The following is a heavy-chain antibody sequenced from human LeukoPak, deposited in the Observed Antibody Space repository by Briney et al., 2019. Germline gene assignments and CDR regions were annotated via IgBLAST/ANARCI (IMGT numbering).Heavy chain of an antibody. CDR1: GFTFSGSA. Sequence: GGSLGLSCAASGFTFSGSAMHWVRQASGKGLEWVGRIRSKANSYATAYAASVKGRFTISRDDSKNTAYLQMNSLKTEDTAVYYCTRGYSAGDLDYWGQGTLVTVSS. V-gene: IGHV3-73*01. CDR2: IRSKANSYAT. D-gene: IGHD5-18*01. J-gene: IGHJ4*02. CDR3: TRGYSAGDLDY.